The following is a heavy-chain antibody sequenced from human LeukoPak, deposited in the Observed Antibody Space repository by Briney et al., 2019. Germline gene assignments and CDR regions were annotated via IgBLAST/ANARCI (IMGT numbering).Heavy chain of an antibody. Sequence: SETLSLTCAVYGESLSDYSWSWIRQPPGKGLEWIGEINHSGSTNYNPSLKSRVTISVDTSKNQFFLKLSSVTAADTAVYYCARDKVSSSWTRGYYYYYLDVWGKGTTVTISS. CDR3: ARDKVSSSWTRGYYYYYLDV. D-gene: IGHD6-13*01. CDR1: GESLSDYS. V-gene: IGHV4-34*01. J-gene: IGHJ6*03. CDR2: INHSGST.